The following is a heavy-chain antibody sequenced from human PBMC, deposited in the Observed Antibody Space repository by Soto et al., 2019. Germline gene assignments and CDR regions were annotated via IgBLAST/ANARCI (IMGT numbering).Heavy chain of an antibody. Sequence: GGSLRLSCAASGFTFSDYYMSWIRQAPGKGLEWVSYISSSGSTIYYADSVKGRFTISRDNAKNSLYLQMNSLRAEDTAVYYCVRERVKSSSSWPYYYYYGMDVWGQGTTVTVSS. CDR2: ISSSGSTI. CDR3: VRERVKSSSSWPYYYYYGMDV. J-gene: IGHJ6*02. CDR1: GFTFSDYY. D-gene: IGHD6-13*01. V-gene: IGHV3-11*01.